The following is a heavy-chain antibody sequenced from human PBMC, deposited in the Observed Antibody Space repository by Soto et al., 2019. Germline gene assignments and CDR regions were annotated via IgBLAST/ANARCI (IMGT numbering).Heavy chain of an antibody. CDR2: INAGNGNT. CDR1: GYTFTSYA. CDR3: ARDFSWFGELIASDY. V-gene: IGHV1-3*01. Sequence: QVQLVQSGAEVKKPGASVKVSCKASGYTFTSYAMHWVRQAPGQRLEWMGWINAGNGNTKYSQKFQGRVTITRDTSDSTVYMELSSLRSEDTAVYYCARDFSWFGELIASDYWGKGTLVTVTS. J-gene: IGHJ4*02. D-gene: IGHD3-10*01.